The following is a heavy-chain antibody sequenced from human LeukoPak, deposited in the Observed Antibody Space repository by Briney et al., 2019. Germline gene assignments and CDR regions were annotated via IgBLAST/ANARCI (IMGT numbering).Heavy chain of an antibody. V-gene: IGHV3-30*04. J-gene: IGHJ3*02. D-gene: IGHD5-24*01. CDR2: ILSDGTNK. CDR1: GFTFSVSA. Sequence: GGSLRLSCAASGFTFSVSAMHWVRQAPGKGLEWVTLILSDGTNKYYTDSVKGRFTISRDNSKNTVYLEMNSLRVEDTAVYYCARTGQSHAFDIWGQGTMVTVSS. CDR3: ARTGQSHAFDI.